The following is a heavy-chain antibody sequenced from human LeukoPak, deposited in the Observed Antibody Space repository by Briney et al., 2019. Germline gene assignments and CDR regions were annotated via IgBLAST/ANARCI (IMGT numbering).Heavy chain of an antibody. CDR3: ARDQLEWELSYPGAFDI. J-gene: IGHJ3*02. V-gene: IGHV1-18*01. CDR1: GYTFTSYV. CDR2: ISAYNGNT. Sequence: ASVKVSCKASGYTFTSYVISWVRQAPGQGLEWMGWISAYNGNTNYAQKHQGRVTMTTDTSTSTAYMELRSLRSDDTAVYYCARDQLEWELSYPGAFDIWGQGTMVTVSS. D-gene: IGHD1-26*01.